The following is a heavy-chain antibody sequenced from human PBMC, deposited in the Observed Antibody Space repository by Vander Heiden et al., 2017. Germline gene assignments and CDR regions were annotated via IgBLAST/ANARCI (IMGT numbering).Heavy chain of an antibody. CDR3: ARVRYYDSLIWYYYYGMDV. Sequence: QVQLVQSGAEVKKPGSSVKVSCKASGGTFSSYAISWVRQAPGQGLEWMGGIIPIFGTANYAQKFQGRVTITADESTSTAYMELSSLRSEDTAVYYCARVRYYDSLIWYYYYGMDVWGQGTTVTVSS. CDR2: IIPIFGTA. D-gene: IGHD3-22*01. J-gene: IGHJ6*02. CDR1: GGTFSSYA. V-gene: IGHV1-69*01.